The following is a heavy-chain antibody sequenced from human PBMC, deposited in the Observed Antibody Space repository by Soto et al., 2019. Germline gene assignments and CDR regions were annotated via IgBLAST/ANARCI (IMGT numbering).Heavy chain of an antibody. V-gene: IGHV3-23*01. CDR1: GFTFSSYA. Sequence: VQLLESGGGLVQPGGSLRLSCAASGFTFSSYAMSWVRQAPGKGLEWVSAISGSGGSTYYADSVKGRFTISRDNSKNTLYLQMNSLRAEDTAVYYCAKDPRAARPYYYYGMDVWGQGTTVTVSS. CDR3: AKDPRAARPYYYYGMDV. J-gene: IGHJ6*02. D-gene: IGHD6-6*01. CDR2: ISGSGGST.